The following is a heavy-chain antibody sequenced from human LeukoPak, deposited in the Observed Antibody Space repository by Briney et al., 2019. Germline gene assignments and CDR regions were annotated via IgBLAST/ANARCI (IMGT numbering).Heavy chain of an antibody. D-gene: IGHD4-17*01. CDR3: AKPAPYDYGDFLNWFDP. CDR1: GFTFSSYA. J-gene: IGHJ5*02. Sequence: PGGSLRLSCAASGFTFSSYAMSWVRQAPGKGLDWVSGISGSGGSTYYADSVKGRFTISRDNSKNTLYLQMNSLRAEDTAVYYCAKPAPYDYGDFLNWFDPWGQGTLVTVSS. V-gene: IGHV3-23*01. CDR2: ISGSGGST.